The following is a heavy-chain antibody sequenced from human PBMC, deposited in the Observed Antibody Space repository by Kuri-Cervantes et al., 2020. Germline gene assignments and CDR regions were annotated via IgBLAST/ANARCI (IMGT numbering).Heavy chain of an antibody. CDR1: GFTFNNYG. Sequence: GGSLRLSCAASGFTFNNYGIHWVRQTPGKGLEWVAVIWYDGSNTYYADSVKGRFTISRDNAKNSLYRQMNSLRAEDTAVYYCARDRNDILTGWFDPWGQGTLVTVSS. J-gene: IGHJ5*02. CDR2: IWYDGSNT. D-gene: IGHD3-9*01. CDR3: ARDRNDILTGWFDP. V-gene: IGHV3-33*01.